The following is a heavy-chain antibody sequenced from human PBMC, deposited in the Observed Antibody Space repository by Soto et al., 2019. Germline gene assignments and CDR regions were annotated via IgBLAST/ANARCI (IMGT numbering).Heavy chain of an antibody. V-gene: IGHV1-69*13. Sequence: SVKVSCKASGGTFSSYAISWVRQAPGQGLEWMGGIIPIFGTANYAQKFQGRVTITADESTSTAYMELSSLRSEDTAVYYCARGTSSSAGWFDPWGQGTLVTVSS. D-gene: IGHD6-6*01. CDR2: IIPIFGTA. CDR1: GGTFSSYA. CDR3: ARGTSSSAGWFDP. J-gene: IGHJ5*02.